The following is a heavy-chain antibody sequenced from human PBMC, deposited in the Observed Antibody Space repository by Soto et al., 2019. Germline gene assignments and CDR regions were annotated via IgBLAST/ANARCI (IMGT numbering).Heavy chain of an antibody. CDR1: GFTFSGSA. J-gene: IGHJ3*02. D-gene: IGHD6-19*01. CDR2: IRSKANSYAT. CDR3: TSPWLDDAFDI. Sequence: GESLKISCAASGFTFSGSAMHWVRQASGKGLEWVGRIRSKANSYATAYAASVKGRFTISRDDSKNTAYLQMNSLKTEDTAVYYCTSPWLDDAFDIWGQGTMVTVSS. V-gene: IGHV3-73*01.